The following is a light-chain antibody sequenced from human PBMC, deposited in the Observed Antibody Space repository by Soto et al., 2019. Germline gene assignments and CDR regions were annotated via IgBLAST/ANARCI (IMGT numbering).Light chain of an antibody. CDR1: SSDVGDYNS. J-gene: IGLJ1*01. CDR3: FSYTSSGTYV. Sequence: QSVLTQPRSVSGSPGQSVTVSCIGTSSDVGDYNSVSWYQQHPGKAPKLMIYEVSNRPSGVSNRFSGSKSGNTASLTISGLQAEDETDYYCFSYTSSGTYVFGTGTKVTVL. CDR2: EVS. V-gene: IGLV2-14*01.